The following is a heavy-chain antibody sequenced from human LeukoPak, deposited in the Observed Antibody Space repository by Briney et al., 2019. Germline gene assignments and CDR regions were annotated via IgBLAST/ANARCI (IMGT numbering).Heavy chain of an antibody. J-gene: IGHJ4*02. CDR1: GFTFSSYA. D-gene: IGHD1-26*01. Sequence: GGSLRLSCAASGFTFSSYAMSWVRQAPGKGLEWVSAISGSGGSTYYADSVKGRFTISRDNSKNTLYLQMNSLRAEDTAVYYCAKDRHPRSGSYYLQGGKPFDYWGQGTLVTVSS. V-gene: IGHV3-23*01. CDR3: AKDRHPRSGSYYLQGGKPFDY. CDR2: ISGSGGST.